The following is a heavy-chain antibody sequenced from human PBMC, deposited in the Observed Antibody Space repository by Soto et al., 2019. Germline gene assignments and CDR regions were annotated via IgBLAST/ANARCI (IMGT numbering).Heavy chain of an antibody. J-gene: IGHJ4*02. V-gene: IGHV1-18*01. D-gene: IGHD2-21*02. CDR1: GYTFTSYG. CDR3: ARVGAYCGGDCYPFDY. Sequence: GASVKVSCKASGYTFTSYGISWVRQAPGQGLEWMGWISAYNGNTNYAQKLQGRVTMTTDTSTSTAYMELRSLRSDDTAVYYCARVGAYCGGDCYPFDYWGRGTLVTVSS. CDR2: ISAYNGNT.